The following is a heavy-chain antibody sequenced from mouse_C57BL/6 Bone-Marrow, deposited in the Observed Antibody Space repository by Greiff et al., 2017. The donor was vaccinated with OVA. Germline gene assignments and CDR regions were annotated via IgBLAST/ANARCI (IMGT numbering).Heavy chain of an antibody. J-gene: IGHJ4*01. V-gene: IGHV1-69*01. CDR1: GYTFTSYW. CDR3: AREDYYGSSYDAMDY. D-gene: IGHD1-1*01. CDR2: IDPSDSYT. Sequence: SGAELVMPGASVKLSCKASGYTFTSYWMHWVKQRPGQGLEWIGEIDPSDSYTNYNQKFKGKSTLTVDKSSSTAYMQLSSLTSEDSAVYYCAREDYYGSSYDAMDYWGQGTSVTVSS.